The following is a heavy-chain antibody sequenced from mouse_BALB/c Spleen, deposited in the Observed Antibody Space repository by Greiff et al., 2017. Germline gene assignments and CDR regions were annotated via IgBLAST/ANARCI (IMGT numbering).Heavy chain of an antibody. J-gene: IGHJ3*01. CDR3: ALLPGFAY. CDR1: GYTFTSYW. Sequence: QVQLQQSGAELAKPGASVKMSCKASGYTFTSYWMHWVKQRPGQGLEWIGYINPSTGYTEYNQKFKDKATLTADKSSSTAYMQLSSLTSEDSAVYYCALLPGFAYWGQGTLVTVSA. D-gene: IGHD1-1*01. CDR2: INPSTGYT. V-gene: IGHV1-7*01.